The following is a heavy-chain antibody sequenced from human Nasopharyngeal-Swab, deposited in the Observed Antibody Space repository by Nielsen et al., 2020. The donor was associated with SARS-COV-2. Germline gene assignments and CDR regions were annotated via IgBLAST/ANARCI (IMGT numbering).Heavy chain of an antibody. D-gene: IGHD3-10*01. CDR2: ISSSSSYI. V-gene: IGHV3-21*01. CDR1: GFTFSSYS. Sequence: GESLKISCAASGFTFSSYSMNWVRQAPGKGLEWVSSISSSSSYIYYADSVKGRFTTSRDNAKNSLYLQMNSLRAEDTAVYYCARAAPGSGSSSDYWGQGTLVTVSS. J-gene: IGHJ4*02. CDR3: ARAAPGSGSSSDY.